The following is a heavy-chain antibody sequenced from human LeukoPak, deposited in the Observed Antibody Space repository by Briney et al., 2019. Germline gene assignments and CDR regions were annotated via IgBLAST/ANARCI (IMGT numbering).Heavy chain of an antibody. J-gene: IGHJ4*02. V-gene: IGHV3-30*02. CDR3: AKGIYTGYNDY. CDR2: IRYDGSNK. CDR1: GFTFSSYG. D-gene: IGHD5-12*01. Sequence: GGSLRLSCAASGFTFSSYGMHWVRQAPGKGLEWVAFIRYDGSNKYYADSVKGRFTISRDNSKNTLYLQMNSLGAEDTGVYYCAKGIYTGYNDYWGQGTLVSVSS.